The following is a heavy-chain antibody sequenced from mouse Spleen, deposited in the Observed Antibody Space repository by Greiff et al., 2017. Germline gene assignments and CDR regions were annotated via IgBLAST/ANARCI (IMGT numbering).Heavy chain of an antibody. CDR3: AIEGLRRYWYFDV. CDR2: INPYNGGT. D-gene: IGHD2-2*01. CDR1: GYTFTDYY. V-gene: IGHV1-19*01. Sequence: EVQLQQSGPVLVKPGASVKMSCKASGYTFTDYYMNWVKQSHGKSLEWIGVINPYNGGTSYNQKFKGKATLTVDKSSSTAYMELNSLTSEDSAVYYCAIEGLRRYWYFDVWGAGTTVTVSS. J-gene: IGHJ1*01.